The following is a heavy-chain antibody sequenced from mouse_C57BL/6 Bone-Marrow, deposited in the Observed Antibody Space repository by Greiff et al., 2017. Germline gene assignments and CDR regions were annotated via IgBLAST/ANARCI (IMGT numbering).Heavy chain of an antibody. V-gene: IGHV1-62-2*01. CDR1: GYIFTEYT. D-gene: IGHD2-4*01. CDR2: FYPGSGII. J-gene: IGHJ2*01. CDR3: ARHERYYDYEGYFDY. Sequence: QVHVKQSGAELVKPGASVKLSCKASGYIFTEYTIHWVKQRSGQGLEWIGWFYPGSGIIKYNERFKGKATLTADKSSNTVYMELSRLTSEDSAVYFCARHERYYDYEGYFDYWGQGTTLAVSS.